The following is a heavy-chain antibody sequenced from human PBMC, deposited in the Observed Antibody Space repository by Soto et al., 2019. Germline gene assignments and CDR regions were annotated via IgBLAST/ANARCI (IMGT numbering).Heavy chain of an antibody. CDR3: ARGPTYYDILTGYSAGDYYGMDV. CDR1: GGSISSSNW. Sequence: QVQLQESGPGLVKPSGTLSLTCAVSGGSISSSNWWSWVRQPPGKGLERIGEIYHSGSTNYNPSLKSRVTISVDKSKNQFSLKLSSVTAADTAVYYCARGPTYYDILTGYSAGDYYGMDVWGQGTTVTVSS. D-gene: IGHD3-9*01. CDR2: IYHSGST. J-gene: IGHJ6*02. V-gene: IGHV4-4*02.